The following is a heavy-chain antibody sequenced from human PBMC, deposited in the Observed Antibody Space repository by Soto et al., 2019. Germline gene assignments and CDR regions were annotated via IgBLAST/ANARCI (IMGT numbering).Heavy chain of an antibody. J-gene: IGHJ4*02. CDR3: ARATGTLRSRNCDY. D-gene: IGHD1-1*01. Sequence: SETLSLTCTVSGDSVTSGDYYWSWIRQPPGKGLEWIGYIYYSGNTNHSPSLKSRVAISLDTSTNQFSLKLSSVTAADTAVYYCARATGTLRSRNCDYRGQGSLVTVSS. V-gene: IGHV4-61*08. CDR1: GDSVTSGDYY. CDR2: IYYSGNT.